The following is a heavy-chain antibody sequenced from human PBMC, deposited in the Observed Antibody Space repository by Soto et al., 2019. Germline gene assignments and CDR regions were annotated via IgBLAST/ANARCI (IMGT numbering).Heavy chain of an antibody. Sequence: EVQLVESGGGLIQPGGSLRLSCAASGFTVTSYRMSWVRQAPGKGLEWVSVIYGGGSTSYAASVKGRFTISRDDSKNTLYVQMNSLTAEDTAVYYCTRGTTTASGPVYWGQGTQVTVSS. CDR3: TRGTTTASGPVY. V-gene: IGHV3-53*01. CDR1: GFTVTSYR. CDR2: IYGGGST. J-gene: IGHJ4*02. D-gene: IGHD4-17*01.